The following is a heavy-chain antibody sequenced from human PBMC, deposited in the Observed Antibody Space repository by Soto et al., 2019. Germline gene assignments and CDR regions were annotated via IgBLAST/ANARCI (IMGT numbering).Heavy chain of an antibody. CDR3: AHRTTTVTRWFDP. CDR1: GFSLTTSGVG. V-gene: IGHV2-5*02. CDR2: IYWDDDK. Sequence: QITLKESGPTLVKPTQTLTLTCTFSGFSLTTSGVGVGWIRQPPGKALEWLAHIYWDDDKSYSPSLNSRLTITKPTSKNQMLLTMSNMDLADTATYFCAHRTTTVTRWFDPWRQGTLVTVSS. J-gene: IGHJ5*02. D-gene: IGHD4-17*01.